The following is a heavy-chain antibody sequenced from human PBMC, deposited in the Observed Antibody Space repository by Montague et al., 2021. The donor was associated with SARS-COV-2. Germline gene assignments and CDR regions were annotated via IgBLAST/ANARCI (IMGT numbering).Heavy chain of an antibody. CDR1: GDSVSSNIAA. D-gene: IGHD1-14*01. Sequence: CAISGDSVSSNIAAWNLIRQSPSRGLEWLGRTYYRSKWYNDYAVSVRSRITISPDTSKNQFSLQLNSVTPEDTAVYYCTQERGPGRTTWHYFDYWGQGTLVTVSS. CDR2: TYYRSKWYN. CDR3: TQERGPGRTTWHYFDY. J-gene: IGHJ4*02. V-gene: IGHV6-1*01.